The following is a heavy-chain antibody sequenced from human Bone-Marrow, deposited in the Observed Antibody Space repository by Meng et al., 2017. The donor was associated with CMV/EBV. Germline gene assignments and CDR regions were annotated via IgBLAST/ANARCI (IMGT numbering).Heavy chain of an antibody. Sequence: ASVKVSCKASGYTFTSYAMHWVRQAPGQRLEWVGWISVHNGHTKYAQNLQGRVTMTTDTSTSTAYMELRSLRSDDTAVYYCARAVLRFLEWPSDYYYGMDVWGQGTTVTVSS. CDR3: ARAVLRFLEWPSDYYYGMDV. J-gene: IGHJ6*02. CDR2: ISVHNGHT. CDR1: GYTFTSYA. D-gene: IGHD3-3*01. V-gene: IGHV1-18*01.